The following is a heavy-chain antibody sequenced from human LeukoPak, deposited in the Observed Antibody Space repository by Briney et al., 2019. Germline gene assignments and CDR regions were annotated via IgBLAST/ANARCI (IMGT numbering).Heavy chain of an antibody. J-gene: IGHJ6*03. CDR2: IYYSGST. V-gene: IGHV4-59*01. D-gene: IGHD4-17*01. CDR3: ARVDYGDYVGHYYYYMDV. Sequence: KPSETLSLTCTVSGGSISSYYWSWIRQPPGKGLEWIGYIYYSGSTNYNPSLKSRVTISVDTSKNQFSLKLSSVTAADTAVYYCARVDYGDYVGHYYYYMDVWGKGTTVTISS. CDR1: GGSISSYY.